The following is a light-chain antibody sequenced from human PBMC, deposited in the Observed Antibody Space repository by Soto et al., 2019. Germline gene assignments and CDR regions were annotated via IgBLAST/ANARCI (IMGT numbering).Light chain of an antibody. CDR3: QSYDSRLSTYV. V-gene: IGLV1-40*01. CDR1: SSNIGAGFD. J-gene: IGLJ1*01. CDR2: ANT. Sequence: QSVLTQPPSVSGAPGQRVTISCTGSSSNIGAGFDVHWYQQLPGTAPRLLIYANTHRPSGVPDRISGSKSGTSASLAITGLHAEDEADYYCQSYDSRLSTYVFGTGTKLTVL.